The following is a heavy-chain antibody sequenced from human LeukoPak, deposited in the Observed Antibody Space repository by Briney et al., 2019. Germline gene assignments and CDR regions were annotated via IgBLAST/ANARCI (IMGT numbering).Heavy chain of an antibody. Sequence: SGGSLRLSCAASGFTFSSYAMRGVRQAPGKGLEGVSAISGRGGSTYYADSVKGRFTISRDNSKNTLYLQMNSLRAEDTAVYYCAKGKTYYYGSGRPAAAFDIWGQGTMVTVSS. V-gene: IGHV3-23*01. J-gene: IGHJ3*02. CDR3: AKGKTYYYGSGRPAAAFDI. D-gene: IGHD3-10*01. CDR1: GFTFSSYA. CDR2: ISGRGGST.